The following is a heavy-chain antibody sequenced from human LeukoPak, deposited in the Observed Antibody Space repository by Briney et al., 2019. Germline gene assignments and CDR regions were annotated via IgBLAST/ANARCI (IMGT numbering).Heavy chain of an antibody. CDR2: INPSGGST. Sequence: ASVKVSCKASGYTFTSYYMHWVRQAPGQGLEWMGIINPSGGSTSYAQKFQGRVTMTRDMSTSTVYMELSSLRSEDTAVYYCARNNYSSSSPQYYYYYYMDVWGKGTTVTVSS. D-gene: IGHD6-6*01. J-gene: IGHJ6*03. CDR1: GYTFTSYY. CDR3: ARNNYSSSSPQYYYYYYMDV. V-gene: IGHV1-46*01.